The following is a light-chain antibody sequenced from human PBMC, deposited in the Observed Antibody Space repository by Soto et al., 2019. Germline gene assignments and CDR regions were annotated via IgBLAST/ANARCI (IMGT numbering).Light chain of an antibody. CDR3: QQSYSIPQT. J-gene: IGKJ1*01. CDR2: AAS. Sequence: DIQMTQPPSSLSASVGDRVTITCRASQSISIYLNWYQQKPGKAPKLLIYAASSLQSGVPSRFSGSGSGTDFALTISGLQPDDFATYYCQQSYSIPQTFGQGTKVEIK. V-gene: IGKV1-39*01. CDR1: QSISIY.